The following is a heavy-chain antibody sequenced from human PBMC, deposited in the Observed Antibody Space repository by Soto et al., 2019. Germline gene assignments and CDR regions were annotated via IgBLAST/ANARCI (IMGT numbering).Heavy chain of an antibody. CDR3: ARVKVSTESFDS. D-gene: IGHD2-8*01. CDR1: GASINTGGFY. Sequence: QVQLQESGPGLVKPSQTLSLTCSVSGASINTGGFYWSWVRQYPGKGLDWIGYGSHTGSRYLNPSLWSSITISLDTPSHQFSLRLTSETTADSAVSYGARVKVSTESFDSWGQGSLVTVSS. J-gene: IGHJ4*02. V-gene: IGHV4-31*03. CDR2: GSHTGSR.